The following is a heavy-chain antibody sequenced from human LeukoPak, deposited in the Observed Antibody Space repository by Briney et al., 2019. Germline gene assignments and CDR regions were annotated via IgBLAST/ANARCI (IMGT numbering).Heavy chain of an antibody. CDR2: INSDGSST. D-gene: IGHD3-3*01. CDR3: ARDEDWSGYYGAFDI. V-gene: IGHV3-74*01. CDR1: GLTFSIYW. J-gene: IGHJ3*02. Sequence: GESLRLARAAAGLTFSIYWMHWVRQAPGEGLVWVSRINSDGSSTSYADSVKGRFTIARDNAKNTLYLQMNSLRAEDTAVYYCARDEDWSGYYGAFDIWGQGTMVTVSS.